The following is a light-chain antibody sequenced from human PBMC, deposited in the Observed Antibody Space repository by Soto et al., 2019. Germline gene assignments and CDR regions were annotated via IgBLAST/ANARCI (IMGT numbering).Light chain of an antibody. CDR2: DAS. V-gene: IGKV3-20*01. Sequence: VMTQSPATLSVSPGESSTLSCRASQNVSRNYLAWFQQRPGQAPRLLIYDASTRATGIPDRFSGSGSGTDFTLTISRLEPEDFAVYFCQQYATSPLAFGGGTKVDIK. CDR3: QQYATSPLA. J-gene: IGKJ4*01. CDR1: QNVSRNY.